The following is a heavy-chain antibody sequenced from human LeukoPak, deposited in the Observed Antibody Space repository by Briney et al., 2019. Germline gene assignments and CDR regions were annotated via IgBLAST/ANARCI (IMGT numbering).Heavy chain of an antibody. D-gene: IGHD5-18*01. CDR3: AKDRGYSHGFDY. V-gene: IGHV3-30*18. J-gene: IGHJ4*02. CDR1: GFTFSRYG. CDR2: ISFVGRNQ. Sequence: PGGSLRLSCAASGFTFSRYGMHWVRPAPGRGRGWVAGISFVGRNQEYVDSVKGRFTNSRDNSKNTLYLQMSSVRAEDTAVYNCAKDRGYSHGFDYWGQGTLVTVSS.